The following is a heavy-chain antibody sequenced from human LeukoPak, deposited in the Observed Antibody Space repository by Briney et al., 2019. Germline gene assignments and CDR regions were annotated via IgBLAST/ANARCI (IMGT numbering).Heavy chain of an antibody. D-gene: IGHD6-13*01. CDR2: INPDSGTT. CDR1: GYTFPAYY. CDR3: ARLGSSHYFDY. V-gene: IGHV1-2*02. J-gene: IGHJ4*02. Sequence: SSVNVSCKASGYTFPAYYFHWLRQAPAQGLEWMGWINPDSGTTDSAQKFQGRVTVTWNTSSNTAYMQLTSLRSDDAAVYYCARLGSSHYFDYWGQGTLVTVSS.